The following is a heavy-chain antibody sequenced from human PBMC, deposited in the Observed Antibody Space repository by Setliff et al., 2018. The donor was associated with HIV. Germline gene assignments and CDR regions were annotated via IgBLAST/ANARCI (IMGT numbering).Heavy chain of an antibody. CDR2: IYHSGTT. CDR1: GGSIINTRYY. Sequence: KTSETLSLTCTVSGGSIINTRYYWGWMRQTPGKGLEWIGRIYHSGTTYYNPSLKSRVTISVDTSKNQFSLKLSSVTAADTAVYYCARTPGTIWGYDYWGQGTLVTVSS. J-gene: IGHJ4*02. D-gene: IGHD3-9*01. V-gene: IGHV4-39*07. CDR3: ARTPGTIWGYDY.